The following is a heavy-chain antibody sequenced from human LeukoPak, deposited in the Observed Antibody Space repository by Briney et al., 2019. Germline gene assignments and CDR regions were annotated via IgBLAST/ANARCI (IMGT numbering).Heavy chain of an antibody. J-gene: IGHJ4*02. D-gene: IGHD3-9*01. Sequence: SETLSLTCTVSGGSISSGSYYWSWIRQPAGKGLEWIGRIYTSGSTNYNPSLKSRVTISVDTSKNQFSLKLSSVTAADTAVYYCARKVGFLTGPGFFDYWGQGTLVTVSS. CDR1: GGSISSGSYY. V-gene: IGHV4-61*02. CDR3: ARKVGFLTGPGFFDY. CDR2: IYTSGST.